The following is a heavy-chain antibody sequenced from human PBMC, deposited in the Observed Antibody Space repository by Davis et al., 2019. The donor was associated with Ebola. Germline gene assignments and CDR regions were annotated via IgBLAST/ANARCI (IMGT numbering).Heavy chain of an antibody. CDR3: ARAKYYGMDV. J-gene: IGHJ6*04. V-gene: IGHV3-30*03. Sequence: GESLKISCAASGFALSDYGMHWVRQAPGKGLEWVAHTSYDGSNKDYADSVKGRFTISRDNAKNTLYLQMNTLRAEDTAVYYCARAKYYGMDVWGEGTTVTVSS. CDR1: GFALSDYG. CDR2: TSYDGSNK. D-gene: IGHD6-6*01.